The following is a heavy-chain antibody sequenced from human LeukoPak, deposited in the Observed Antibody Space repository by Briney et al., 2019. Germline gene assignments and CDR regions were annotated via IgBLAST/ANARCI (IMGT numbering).Heavy chain of an antibody. J-gene: IGHJ4*02. CDR2: ISSSSSTI. D-gene: IGHD1-26*01. CDR3: ARDCFSGSYYGGFDY. Sequence: GGSLRLSCAASGFTFSSYSMNWVRQAPGKGLEWVSYISSSSSTIYYADSVKGRFTISRDNAKNSLYLQMNSLRAEDTAVYYCARDCFSGSYYGGFDYWGQGTLVTVSS. CDR1: GFTFSSYS. V-gene: IGHV3-48*01.